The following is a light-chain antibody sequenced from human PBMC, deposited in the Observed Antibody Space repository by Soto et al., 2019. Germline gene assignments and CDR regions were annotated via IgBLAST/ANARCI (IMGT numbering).Light chain of an antibody. J-gene: IGLJ2*01. CDR1: ALPKQY. CDR3: QSADSSGTYNVV. CDR2: KDS. V-gene: IGLV3-25*03. Sequence: SYELTQPPSVSVSPGQTARITCSGDALPKQYAYWYQQKPGQAPVLVIYKDSERPSGIPERFSGSSSGTTVTLTISGVQAEDEADYYCQSADSSGTYNVVFGGGTKVPS.